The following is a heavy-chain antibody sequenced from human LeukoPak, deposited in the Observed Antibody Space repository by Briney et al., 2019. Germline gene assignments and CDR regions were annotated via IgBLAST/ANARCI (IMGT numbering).Heavy chain of an antibody. CDR3: ARHLQGVGATSAFDI. CDR2: INHSGST. J-gene: IGHJ3*02. CDR1: GGSFSGYY. Sequence: SETLSLTCAVYGGSFSGYYWSRIRQPPGKGLEWIGEINHSGSTNYNPSLKSRVTISVDTSKNQFSLKLSSVTAADTAVYYCARHLQGVGATSAFDIWGQGTMVTVSS. D-gene: IGHD1-26*01. V-gene: IGHV4-34*01.